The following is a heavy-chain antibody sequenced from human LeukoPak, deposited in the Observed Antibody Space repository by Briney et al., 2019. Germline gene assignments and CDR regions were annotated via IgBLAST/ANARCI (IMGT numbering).Heavy chain of an antibody. CDR1: GFTFDDHA. V-gene: IGHV3-9*03. CDR2: ISWNSGSI. J-gene: IGHJ4*02. Sequence: GRSLRLSCAASGFTFDDHAMHWVRQAPGKGLEWVSGISWNSGSIGYADSVKGRFTISRDNAKNSLYLQMNSLRAEDMALYYCTASQLVGGYYFDYWGQGTLVTVSS. D-gene: IGHD6-6*01. CDR3: TASQLVGGYYFDY.